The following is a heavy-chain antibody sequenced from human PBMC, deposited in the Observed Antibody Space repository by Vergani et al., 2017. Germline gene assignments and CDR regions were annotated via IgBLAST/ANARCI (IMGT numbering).Heavy chain of an antibody. CDR1: GGSISSGSYY. J-gene: IGHJ6*03. Sequence: QLQLQESGPGLVKPSQTLSLTCTVSGGSISSGSYYWSWIRQHPGKGLEWIGYIDYSGSTYYNPSLKRRVTISVETSKNQFSLKLSAVTAAETAVYYCPSGISSLRYYYYYYMDVWGKGTTVTVSS. CDR2: IDYSGST. D-gene: IGHD6-6*01. CDR3: PSGISSLRYYYYYYMDV. V-gene: IGHV4-31*03.